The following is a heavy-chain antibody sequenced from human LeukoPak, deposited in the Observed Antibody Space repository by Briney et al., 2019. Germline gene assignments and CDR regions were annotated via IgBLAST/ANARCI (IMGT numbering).Heavy chain of an antibody. D-gene: IGHD5-24*01. J-gene: IGHJ3*01. CDR1: GYTFTNYY. V-gene: IGHV1-46*01. CDR3: ARIRDGYNDAYDV. Sequence: ASVKVSCKASGYTFTNYYMHWVRQAPGQGLEWMGLINPGGGNTNYAHNFQGGLTMTMDTSTSTVTVALSGLRSDDTDSYYCARIRDGYNDAYDVWGQGTVVTVPS. CDR2: INPGGGNT.